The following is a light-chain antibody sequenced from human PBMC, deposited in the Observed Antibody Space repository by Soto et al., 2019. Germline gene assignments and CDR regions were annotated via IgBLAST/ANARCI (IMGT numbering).Light chain of an antibody. CDR1: QSVSSSY. CDR3: QQYGSSPYT. CDR2: GAS. Sequence: EIVLTQSPGTLSLSPGERATLSCRTSQSVSSSYLGWYQQKPGQAPRLLMYGASSRATGIPDRFSGGGSGTDFTLTISRLEPEDFAVYYCQQYGSSPYTFGQGTKLEIK. V-gene: IGKV3-20*01. J-gene: IGKJ2*01.